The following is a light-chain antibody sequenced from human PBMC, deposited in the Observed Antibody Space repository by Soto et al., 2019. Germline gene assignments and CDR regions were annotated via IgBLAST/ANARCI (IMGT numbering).Light chain of an antibody. Sequence: EIVMTQSPATLSVSPGERATLSCRASQSVSSNLAWYQQKPGQAPRLLIYDTSKRATGIPARFSGSGSGTDFTLTISSLEPEDFAIYYCQQRAKWPLTFGGGTKVDIK. CDR3: QQRAKWPLT. J-gene: IGKJ4*01. V-gene: IGKV3-11*01. CDR2: DTS. CDR1: QSVSSN.